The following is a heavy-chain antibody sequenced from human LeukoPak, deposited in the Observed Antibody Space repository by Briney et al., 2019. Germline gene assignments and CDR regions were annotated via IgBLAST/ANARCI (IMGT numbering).Heavy chain of an antibody. Sequence: GESLKISCKGSGYRFTSYWIGWVRQMPGKGLEWMGIIYPGDSDTRYSPSFQGQVTISADKSISTAYLQWSSLKASDTATYYCARQEYYYGSGTYYTFDYWGQGTLVTVSS. CDR3: ARQEYYYGSGTYYTFDY. CDR2: IYPGDSDT. J-gene: IGHJ4*02. V-gene: IGHV5-51*01. D-gene: IGHD3-10*01. CDR1: GYRFTSYW.